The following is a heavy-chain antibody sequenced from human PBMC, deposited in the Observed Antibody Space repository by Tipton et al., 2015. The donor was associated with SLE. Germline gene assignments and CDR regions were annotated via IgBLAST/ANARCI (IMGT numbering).Heavy chain of an antibody. J-gene: IGHJ5*02. CDR1: SGSIISSNYY. D-gene: IGHD1-1*01. CDR2: MFYHSSST. CDR3: ARHDDAAGWFDP. V-gene: IGHV4-39*07. Sequence: GLVKPSETLSLTCTVSSGSIISSNYYWGWIRQPPGRGLEWIASMFYHSSSTYHNPSLKSRVTISIDTSKNQFSLKLSSVTAADTAVYYCARHDDAAGWFDPWGQGTLVTVSS.